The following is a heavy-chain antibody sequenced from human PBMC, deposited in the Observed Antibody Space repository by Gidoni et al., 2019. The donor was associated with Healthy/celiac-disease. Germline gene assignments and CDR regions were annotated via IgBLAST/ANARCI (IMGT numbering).Heavy chain of an antibody. D-gene: IGHD3-9*01. Sequence: AASGFTFSSYGMHWVRQAPGKGLEWVAVIWYDGSNKYYADSVKGRFTISRDNSKNTLYLQMNSLRAEDTAVYYCARAAYDILTGYYDAFDIWGQGTMVTVSS. CDR1: GFTFSSYG. J-gene: IGHJ3*02. CDR2: IWYDGSNK. V-gene: IGHV3-33*01. CDR3: ARAAYDILTGYYDAFDI.